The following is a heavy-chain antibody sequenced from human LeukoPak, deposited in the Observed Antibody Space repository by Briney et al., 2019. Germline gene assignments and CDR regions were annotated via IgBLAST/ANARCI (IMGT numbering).Heavy chain of an antibody. CDR2: ISSSGSTV. CDR3: ARDHYYYDSSGLDY. CDR1: GFTFSSYE. D-gene: IGHD3-22*01. J-gene: IGHJ4*02. V-gene: IGHV3-48*03. Sequence: PGGSLRLSCAASGFTFSSYEMNWVRQAPGKGLEWVSYISSSGSTVYYADSVKGRFTISRDNAKNSLYLQMNSLRAEDTAVYYCARDHYYYDSSGLDYWGQGTLVTVSS.